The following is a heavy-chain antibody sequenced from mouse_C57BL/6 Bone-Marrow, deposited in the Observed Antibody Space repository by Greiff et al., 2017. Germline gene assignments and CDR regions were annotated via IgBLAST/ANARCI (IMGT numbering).Heavy chain of an antibody. V-gene: IGHV5-4*01. CDR1: GFTFSSYA. D-gene: IGHD2-12*01. Sequence: DVQLQESGGGLVKPGVSLKLSCAASGFTFSSYAMSWVRQTPEKSLEWVATISDGGSCTYYPDNVKGRFTISRDNAKNNLYLQMSHLKSEDTAMYYCERDHYSNDDFDYWGQGTTLTVSS. CDR2: ISDGGSCT. J-gene: IGHJ2*01. CDR3: ERDHYSNDDFDY.